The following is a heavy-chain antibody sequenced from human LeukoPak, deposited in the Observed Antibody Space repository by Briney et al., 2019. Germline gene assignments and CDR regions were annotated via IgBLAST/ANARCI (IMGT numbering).Heavy chain of an antibody. D-gene: IGHD4-17*01. CDR2: IKQHGSEK. CDR3: ARVRGDYYIDV. CDR1: GFIFSSYW. V-gene: IGHV3-7*01. Sequence: GGSLRPSCAASGFIFSSYWMTWVRQAPGKGLEWVANIKQHGSEKYYVDSVKGRFTISRDNAKNSLYLQMNSLRAEDTAVYYCARVRGDYYIDVWGKGTTVTVSS. J-gene: IGHJ6*03.